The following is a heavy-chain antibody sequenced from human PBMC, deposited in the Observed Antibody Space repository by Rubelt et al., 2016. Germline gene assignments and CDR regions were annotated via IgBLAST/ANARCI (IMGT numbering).Heavy chain of an antibody. Sequence: QVQLQESGPGLVKPSETLSLTCTVSGGSISNYHWSWIRQPPGKGLEWIGYIYYSGSTNYNPSLMSRVTMSVDTSKNQFSLRLSAVTAADTAVYYCARWDVDYLDYWSQGTLVTVSS. CDR3: ARWDVDYLDY. CDR2: IYYSGST. J-gene: IGHJ4*01. CDR1: GGSISNYH. D-gene: IGHD1-26*01. V-gene: IGHV4-59*01.